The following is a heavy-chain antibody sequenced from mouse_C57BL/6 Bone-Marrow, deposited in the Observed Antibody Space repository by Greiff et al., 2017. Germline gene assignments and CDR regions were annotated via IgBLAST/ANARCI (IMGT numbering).Heavy chain of an antibody. CDR3: ARGNGYYVAGFAY. D-gene: IGHD2-3*01. Sequence: EVKLVESGGGLVKPGGSLKLSCAASGFTFSSYAMSWVRQTPEKRLEWVATISDGGSYTYYPDNVKGRFTISRDNAKNNLYLQMSHLKSEDTAMYYCARGNGYYVAGFAYWGQGTLVTVSA. J-gene: IGHJ3*01. V-gene: IGHV5-4*03. CDR1: GFTFSSYA. CDR2: ISDGGSYT.